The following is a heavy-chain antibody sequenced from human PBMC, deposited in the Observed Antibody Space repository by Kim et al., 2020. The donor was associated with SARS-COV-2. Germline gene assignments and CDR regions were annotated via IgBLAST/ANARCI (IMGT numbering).Heavy chain of an antibody. Sequence: ASVKVSCKASGYTFTSYGISWVRQAPGQGLEWMGWISAYNGNTNYAQKLQGRVTMTTDTSTSTAYMELRSLRSDDTAVYYCARVPLGATDDAFDIWGQGTMVTVSS. CDR1: GYTFTSYG. CDR2: ISAYNGNT. D-gene: IGHD1-26*01. CDR3: ARVPLGATDDAFDI. V-gene: IGHV1-18*01. J-gene: IGHJ3*02.